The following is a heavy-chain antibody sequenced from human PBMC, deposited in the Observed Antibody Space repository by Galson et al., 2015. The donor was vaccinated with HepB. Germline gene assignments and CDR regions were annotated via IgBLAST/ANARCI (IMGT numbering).Heavy chain of an antibody. D-gene: IGHD2-2*01. V-gene: IGHV1-69*13. CDR1: GGTFSSYA. J-gene: IGHJ3*02. Sequence: SVKVSCKASGGTFSSYAISWVRQAPGQGLEWMGGIIPIFGIANYAQKFQGRVTITADESTSTAYMELSSLRSEDTAVYYCAGAPYCSSTSCYGSAFDIWGQGTMVTVSS. CDR2: IIPIFGIA. CDR3: AGAPYCSSTSCYGSAFDI.